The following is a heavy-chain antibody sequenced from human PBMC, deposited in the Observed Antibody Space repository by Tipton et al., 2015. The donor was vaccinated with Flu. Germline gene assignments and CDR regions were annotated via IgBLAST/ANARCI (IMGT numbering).Heavy chain of an antibody. J-gene: IGHJ1*01. Sequence: GLVKPSETLSLTCTVSGGSISSYYWSWLRQPPGKGLEWIGFVSYSGITNYNPSLKGRVTMSLDASKNHFSLSLSSVTAADTAVSYCARNGGSYSYQHWGQGTLVTVSS. CDR2: VSYSGIT. D-gene: IGHD3-10*01. CDR3: ARNGGSYSYQH. CDR1: GGSISSYY. V-gene: IGHV4-59*13.